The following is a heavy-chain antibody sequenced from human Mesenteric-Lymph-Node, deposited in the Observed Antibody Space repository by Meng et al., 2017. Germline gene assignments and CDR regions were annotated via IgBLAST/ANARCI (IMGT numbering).Heavy chain of an antibody. Sequence: GQLRESGPGLVKPSETLSLTCTVSGGSISSYYWNWIRQSAGKGLEWIGRIYTSGSTNYSPSLKSRVTMSVDTSKNQFSLKLTSVTAADTAVYYCARGVGSSWYRGYWFDPWGQGTLVTVSS. D-gene: IGHD6-13*01. CDR3: ARGVGSSWYRGYWFDP. CDR1: GGSISSYY. V-gene: IGHV4-4*07. J-gene: IGHJ5*02. CDR2: IYTSGST.